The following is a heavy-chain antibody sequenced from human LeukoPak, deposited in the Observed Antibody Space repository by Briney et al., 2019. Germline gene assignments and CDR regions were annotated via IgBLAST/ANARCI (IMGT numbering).Heavy chain of an antibody. CDR3: ARVYWGDFFDY. J-gene: IGHJ4*02. V-gene: IGHV3-30-3*01. CDR1: GFTFSSYA. CDR2: ISYDGSNK. Sequence: PGRSLRLSCAASGFTFSSYAMHWVRQAPGKGLEWVAVISYDGSNKYYADSVKGRFTISRDNSKNTLYLQMNSQRAEDTAVYYCARVYWGDFFDYWGQGTLVTVSS. D-gene: IGHD7-27*01.